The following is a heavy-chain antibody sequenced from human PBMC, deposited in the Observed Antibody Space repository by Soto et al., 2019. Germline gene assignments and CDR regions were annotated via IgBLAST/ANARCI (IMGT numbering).Heavy chain of an antibody. CDR1: GERFTNYL. J-gene: IGHJ3*02. Sequence: GESLKISCAGSGERFTNYLMGCVRPMPGQGLEWMGIIYPSDSDTRYSPSFQGQVTISADKSISSAYLQWSSLKASDTAMYYCARLPAAILTAFDIWGQGKMVTVSS. D-gene: IGHD2-2*01. CDR2: IYPSDSDT. V-gene: IGHV5-51*01. CDR3: ARLPAAILTAFDI.